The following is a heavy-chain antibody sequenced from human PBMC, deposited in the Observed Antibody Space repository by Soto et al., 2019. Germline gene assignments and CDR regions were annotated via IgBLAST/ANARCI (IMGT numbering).Heavy chain of an antibody. Sequence: ASVKVSCKASGYTFTIYAMHLVRQAPGQRLEWMGWINAGNGNTKYSQKFQGRVTITRDTSASTAYMELSSLRSEDTAVYYCARGGSLYWYFDLWGRGTLVTVSS. D-gene: IGHD1-26*01. CDR1: GYTFTIYA. J-gene: IGHJ2*01. CDR3: ARGGSLYWYFDL. V-gene: IGHV1-3*01. CDR2: INAGNGNT.